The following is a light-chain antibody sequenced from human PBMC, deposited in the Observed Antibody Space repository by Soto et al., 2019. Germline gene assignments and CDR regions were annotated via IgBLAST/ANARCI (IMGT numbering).Light chain of an antibody. CDR1: NIGSKS. CDR3: QVWDSSSDHYV. J-gene: IGLJ1*01. CDR2: DDC. V-gene: IGLV3-21*02. Sequence: SYELTQPPPVSVAPGQTARITCGGNNIGSKSVHWYQQKPCQAPVLVVYDDCDRPSGIPERFSGSNSGNTATLTISRVEAGDEADYYCQVWDSSSDHYVFATGTKVTVL.